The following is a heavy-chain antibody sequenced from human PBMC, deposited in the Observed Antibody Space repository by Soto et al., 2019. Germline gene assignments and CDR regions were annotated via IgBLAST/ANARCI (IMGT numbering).Heavy chain of an antibody. V-gene: IGHV1-69*02. D-gene: IGHD6-19*01. Sequence: GASVKVSCKASGGTFSSYTISWVRQAPGQGLEWMGRIIPILGIANYAQKFQGRVTITADTSTSTVNMELSSLTSEDTAVYYCARASVSGRRFDYWGEGTLVTVSS. CDR1: GGTFSSYT. J-gene: IGHJ4*02. CDR2: IIPILGIA. CDR3: ARASVSGRRFDY.